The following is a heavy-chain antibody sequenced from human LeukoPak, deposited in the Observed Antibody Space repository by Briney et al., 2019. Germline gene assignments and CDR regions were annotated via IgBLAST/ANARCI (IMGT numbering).Heavy chain of an antibody. D-gene: IGHD3-22*01. V-gene: IGHV3-48*03. Sequence: GGSLRLSCAASGFTFSSYEMNWVRQAPGKGLEWVSYISGSGSTIYYADSVKGRFTISRDNAKNSLYLQMNSLRAEDTAVYYCATASDTYYYDSSGSPHFDYWGQGTMVTVSS. CDR2: ISGSGSTI. J-gene: IGHJ4*02. CDR1: GFTFSSYE. CDR3: ATASDTYYYDSSGSPHFDY.